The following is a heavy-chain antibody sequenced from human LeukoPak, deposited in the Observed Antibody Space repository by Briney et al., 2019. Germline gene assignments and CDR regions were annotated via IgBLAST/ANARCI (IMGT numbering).Heavy chain of an antibody. J-gene: IGHJ4*02. Sequence: GGSLRLSCAASGFTFSSYWMSWVRQAPGKGLEWVATIRQDGSQKYYVDSVKGRFTISRDNAKNSLYVQMNSLRADDTAVYYCARDGKAVAVAFDIWGQGTLVTVSS. V-gene: IGHV3-7*01. D-gene: IGHD6-19*01. CDR2: IRQDGSQK. CDR3: ARDGKAVAVAFDI. CDR1: GFTFSSYW.